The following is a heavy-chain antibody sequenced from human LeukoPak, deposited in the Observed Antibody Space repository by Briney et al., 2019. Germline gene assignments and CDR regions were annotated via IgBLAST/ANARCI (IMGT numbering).Heavy chain of an antibody. Sequence: PSETLSLTCTVSGDSINSLDLWSWIRQPPGQGLEWIGEMYLSGTTHSNPSVKSRVTISIDKSKNQFFLNLSSVTAADTAVYYCAGLVGRYSSGLYYYYFDYWGQGTLVTVSS. CDR1: GDSINSLDL. D-gene: IGHD3-22*01. J-gene: IGHJ4*02. CDR3: AGLVGRYSSGLYYYYFDY. CDR2: MYLSGTT. V-gene: IGHV4-4*02.